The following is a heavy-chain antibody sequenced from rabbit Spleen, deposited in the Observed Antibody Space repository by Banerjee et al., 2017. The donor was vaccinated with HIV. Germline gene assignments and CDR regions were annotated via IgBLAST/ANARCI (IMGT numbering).Heavy chain of an antibody. Sequence: QEQLVESGGGLVQPEGSLTLTCKASGFDFSSYGVSWVHQAPGKGLEWIGYIDPVFGISYYANWVNGRFTISSHNAQNTLFLQMNSLTVADTATYFCIREVAVKFSLWGPGTLVTVS. J-gene: IGHJ4*01. CDR2: IDPVFGIS. CDR3: IREVAVKFSL. V-gene: IGHV1S47*01. D-gene: IGHD4-1*01. CDR1: GFDFSSYG.